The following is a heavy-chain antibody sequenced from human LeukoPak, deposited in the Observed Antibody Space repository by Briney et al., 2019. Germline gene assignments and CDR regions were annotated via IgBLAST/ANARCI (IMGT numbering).Heavy chain of an antibody. D-gene: IGHD1-26*01. CDR2: ISAYNGNT. J-gene: IGHJ6*02. CDR1: VYTFTNYG. CDR3: ARSGSHKYYYYGMDV. Sequence: GASVKVSCKASVYTFTNYGISWVRQAPGQGLEWMGWISAYNGNTKYAQKFQSRVTMTTDTSTNTVNMELRSLRSDDTAVFYCARSGSHKYYYYGMDVWGQGTTVIVSS. V-gene: IGHV1-18*01.